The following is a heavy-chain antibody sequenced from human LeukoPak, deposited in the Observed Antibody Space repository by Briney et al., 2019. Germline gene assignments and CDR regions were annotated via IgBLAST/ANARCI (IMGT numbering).Heavy chain of an antibody. CDR3: ARHLASYYDIDY. Sequence: SETLSLTCTVSGGSISSYYWSWIRQPPGKGLEWIGYIYDSGSTNYNPSLKSRATISVDTSKNQFSLKLSSVTAADTAVYCCARHLASYYDIDYWGQGTLVTVSS. CDR1: GGSISSYY. V-gene: IGHV4-59*08. CDR2: IYDSGST. J-gene: IGHJ4*02. D-gene: IGHD3-9*01.